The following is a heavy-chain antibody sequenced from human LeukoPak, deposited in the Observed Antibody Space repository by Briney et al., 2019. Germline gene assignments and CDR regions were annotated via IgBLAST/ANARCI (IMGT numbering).Heavy chain of an antibody. CDR3: ARDKAY. Sequence: PSETLSLTCCVSGGSISKYYWSWVRQAPGKGLEWVSSISSSSSYIYYADSVKGRFTISRDNAKHSLYLQMNSLRAEDTAVYYFARDKAYWGQGTLVTVSS. V-gene: IGHV3-21*01. CDR1: GGSISKYY. J-gene: IGHJ4*02. CDR2: ISSSSSYI.